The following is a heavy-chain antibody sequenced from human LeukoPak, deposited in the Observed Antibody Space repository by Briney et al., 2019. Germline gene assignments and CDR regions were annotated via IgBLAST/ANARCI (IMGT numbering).Heavy chain of an antibody. V-gene: IGHV3-9*01. Sequence: GRSLRLSCAASGFTFDDYAMHWVRQAPGKGLEWVSGISWNSGSIGYADSVKGRFTISRDNAKNSLYLQMNSLRAEDTALYYCAKDTGNWGSSFDYWGQGTLVTVSS. CDR3: AKDTGNWGSSFDY. D-gene: IGHD7-27*01. CDR2: ISWNSGSI. CDR1: GFTFDDYA. J-gene: IGHJ4*02.